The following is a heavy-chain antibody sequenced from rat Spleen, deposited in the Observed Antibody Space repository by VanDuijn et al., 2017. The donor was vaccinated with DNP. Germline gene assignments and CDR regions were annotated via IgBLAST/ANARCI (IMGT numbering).Heavy chain of an antibody. CDR1: GFTFNNYW. D-gene: IGHD1-11*01. CDR2: ITHIGGTP. Sequence: EVQLVESDGGLVQPGRSLKVSCAASGFTFNNYWMTWIRQAPGKGLEWVASITHIGGTPYYRDSVKGRFTISRDNAKSTLYLQMDSLRSEDTATYYCTRAEGTGFPYWGQGTLVSVSS. J-gene: IGHJ3*01. CDR3: TRAEGTGFPY. V-gene: IGHV5-31*01.